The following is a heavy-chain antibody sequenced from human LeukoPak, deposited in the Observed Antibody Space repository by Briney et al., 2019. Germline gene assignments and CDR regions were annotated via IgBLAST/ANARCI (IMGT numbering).Heavy chain of an antibody. CDR2: ISSSGSTI. Sequence: GGSLRLSCAASGFTFSSYEMNWVRQAPGEGLEWVSYISSSGSTIYYADSVKGRFTISRDNSKNTLYLQMNSLRAEDTAVYYCARDQGYCSSTSCYAHYYYGMDVWGKGTTVTVSS. CDR3: ARDQGYCSSTSCYAHYYYGMDV. J-gene: IGHJ6*04. CDR1: GFTFSSYE. V-gene: IGHV3-48*03. D-gene: IGHD2-2*01.